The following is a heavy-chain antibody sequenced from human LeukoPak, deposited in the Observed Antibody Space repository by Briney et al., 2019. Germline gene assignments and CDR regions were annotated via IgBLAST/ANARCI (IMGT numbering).Heavy chain of an antibody. J-gene: IGHJ4*02. V-gene: IGHV4-30-4*08. CDR3: ARASYSSGWYGVDY. CDR2: IYYSGST. D-gene: IGHD6-19*01. Sequence: SQTLSLTCTVSGGSISSGDYYWSWIRQPPGKGLEWIGYIYYSGSTYYNPSLKSRVTISVDTSKNQFSLKLSSVTAADTAVYYCARASYSSGWYGVDYWGQGTLVTVSS. CDR1: GGSISSGDYY.